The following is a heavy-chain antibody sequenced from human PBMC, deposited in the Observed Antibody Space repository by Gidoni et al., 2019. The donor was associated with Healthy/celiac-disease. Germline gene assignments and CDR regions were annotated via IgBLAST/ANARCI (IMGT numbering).Heavy chain of an antibody. V-gene: IGHV4-34*01. CDR3: ARVGRYFSGSLRRAFDI. D-gene: IGHD6-19*01. CDR1: GGSSSGYY. CDR2: INHSGST. Sequence: QVQLQQWGAGLLKPSETLSLTCAVYGGSSSGYYWSWIRQPPGKGLEWIGEINHSGSTNDNPSLKSRVTISVDTSKNQFSLKLSSVTAADTAVYYCARVGRYFSGSLRRAFDIWGQGTMVTVSS. J-gene: IGHJ3*02.